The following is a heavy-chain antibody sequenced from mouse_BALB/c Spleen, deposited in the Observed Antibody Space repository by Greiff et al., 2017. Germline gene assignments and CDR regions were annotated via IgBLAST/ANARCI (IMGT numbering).Heavy chain of an antibody. V-gene: IGHV1S135*01. Sequence: VQLQQPGPELMKPGASVKISCKASGYSFTSYYMHWVKQSHGKSLEWIGYIDPFNGGTSYNQKFKGKATLTVDKSSSTAYMHLSSLTSEDSAVYYCARSDRYDEAWFAYWGQGTLVTVSA. D-gene: IGHD2-14*01. CDR2: IDPFNGGT. CDR1: GYSFTSYY. CDR3: ARSDRYDEAWFAY. J-gene: IGHJ3*01.